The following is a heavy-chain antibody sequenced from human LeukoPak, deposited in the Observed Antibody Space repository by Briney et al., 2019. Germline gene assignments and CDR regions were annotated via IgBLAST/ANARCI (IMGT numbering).Heavy chain of an antibody. CDR3: AGPFGEKAFGAFDI. Sequence: SETLSLTCSVSGGSVTSDYYYWNWIRQPPGRGLEWIGYVYYTGSTSYNPSLKSRVAISVDKSKNQFSLKLSSVTAADTAVYYCAGPFGEKAFGAFDIWGQGTMVTVSS. CDR1: GGSVTSDYYY. CDR2: VYYTGST. V-gene: IGHV4-61*01. D-gene: IGHD3-10*01. J-gene: IGHJ3*02.